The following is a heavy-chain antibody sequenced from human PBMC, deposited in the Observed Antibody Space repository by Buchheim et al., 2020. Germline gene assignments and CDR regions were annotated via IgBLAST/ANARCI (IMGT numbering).Heavy chain of an antibody. Sequence: EVQLVESGGGLVQRGGSLRLSCAASGFTFGSYAMHWVRQAPGKGLEYVSAINSDGNNAYYADSVKGRFTISRDNSKNTLYLQMDSLRPEDMAVYYCARGRGSHTLRYFDHWGLGTL. J-gene: IGHJ4*02. CDR3: ARGRGSHTLRYFDH. CDR1: GFTFGSYA. D-gene: IGHD1-26*01. CDR2: INSDGNNA. V-gene: IGHV3-64*07.